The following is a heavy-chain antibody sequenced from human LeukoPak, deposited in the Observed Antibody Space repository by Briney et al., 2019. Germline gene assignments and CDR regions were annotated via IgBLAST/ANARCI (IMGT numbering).Heavy chain of an antibody. CDR2: INWNGGST. J-gene: IGHJ6*03. Sequence: GESLRLSCAASGFTFDDYGMSWVRQAPGKGLEWVSGINWNGGSTGYADSVKGRFTISRDNAKNSLYLQMNSLRAEDTALYYCARESVLCSGGSCYYYYMDVWGKGTTVTVSS. CDR1: GFTFDDYG. CDR3: ARESVLCSGGSCYYYYMDV. D-gene: IGHD2-15*01. V-gene: IGHV3-20*04.